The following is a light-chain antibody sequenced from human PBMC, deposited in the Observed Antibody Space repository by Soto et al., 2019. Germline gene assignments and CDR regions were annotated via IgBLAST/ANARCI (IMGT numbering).Light chain of an antibody. CDR2: DNN. V-gene: IGLV1-51*01. CDR3: PPWDSSLIAGV. J-gene: IGLJ2*01. Sequence: QSVLTQPPSVSAAPGQEVTISCSGSSSNIGNNFVSWYQHLPGTAPKLLIYDNNKRPSGIPDRFSGTKSGTSATLGITGLQTGDEAHYYCPPWDSSLIAGVFGGGTKLTVL. CDR1: SSNIGNNF.